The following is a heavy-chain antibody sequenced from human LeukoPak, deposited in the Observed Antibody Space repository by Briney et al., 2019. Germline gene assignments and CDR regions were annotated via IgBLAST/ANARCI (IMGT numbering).Heavy chain of an antibody. CDR3: AELGITMIGGV. J-gene: IGHJ6*04. V-gene: IGHV3-23*01. Sequence: GGSLRLSCAASGFTFSSYAMNWVRQAPGKGLEWVSAITGSGGRTYHADSVKGRFTISRDNAKNSLYLQMNSLRAEDTAVYYCAELGITMIGGVWGKGTTVTISS. CDR1: GFTFSSYA. D-gene: IGHD3-22*01. CDR2: ITGSGGRT.